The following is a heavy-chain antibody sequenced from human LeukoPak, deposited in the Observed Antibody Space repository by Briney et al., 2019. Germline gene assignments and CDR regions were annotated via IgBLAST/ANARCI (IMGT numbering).Heavy chain of an antibody. V-gene: IGHV4-59*01. CDR2: IYYSGST. J-gene: IGHJ3*01. CDR1: GGSISSYY. D-gene: IGHD6-19*01. CDR3: ARPRGSGWYGAFDV. Sequence: SETLSLTCTVSGGSISSYYWSWIRQPPGKGLEWMGYIYYSGSTKYNPSLKSRVTISADTSKSQLSLKLSSVTAADTAFYYCARPRGSGWYGAFDVWGQGTMVSVSS.